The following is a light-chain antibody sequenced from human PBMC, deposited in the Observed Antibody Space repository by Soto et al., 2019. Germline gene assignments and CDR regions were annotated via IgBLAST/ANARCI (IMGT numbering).Light chain of an antibody. CDR1: SSDVGGYNY. J-gene: IGLJ2*01. V-gene: IGLV2-14*01. CDR3: SSYTSRSTLV. Sequence: QSALTQPASVSGSPGQSITISCTGTSSDVGGYNYVSWYQQHPGKAPKLMIYDVSNRPSGVSNRFSGSKSGNTASLTISGRQAEDEADFYCSSYTSRSTLVFGGETKLTVL. CDR2: DVS.